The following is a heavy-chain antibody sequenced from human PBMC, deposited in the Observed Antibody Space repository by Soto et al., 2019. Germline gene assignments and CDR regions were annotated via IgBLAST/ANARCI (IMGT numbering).Heavy chain of an antibody. CDR2: IIPIFGTA. J-gene: IGHJ6*02. V-gene: IGHV1-69*06. D-gene: IGHD5-18*01. CDR1: GGTFSSYA. Sequence: ASVKVSCKASGGTFSSYAISWVRQAPGQGLEWMGGIIPIFGTANYAQKFQGRVTITADRSTSTAYMELSSLRSEDTAVYYCARSYTAMVRGMDVWGQGTTVTVSS. CDR3: ARSYTAMVRGMDV.